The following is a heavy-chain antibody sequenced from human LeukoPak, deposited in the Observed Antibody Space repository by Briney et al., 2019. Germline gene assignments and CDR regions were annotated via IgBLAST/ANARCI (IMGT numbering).Heavy chain of an antibody. V-gene: IGHV3-23*01. CDR1: GFTLSSYA. D-gene: IGHD2-15*01. Sequence: SGGSLRLSCAASGFTLSSYAMSWVRQAPGKGLEWVSAISGSGGSTYYADSVKGRFTISRDNSKNTLYLQMNSLRAEDTAVYYCARDLLDCSGGTCYTPGLDVWGQGTTVSVSS. J-gene: IGHJ6*02. CDR2: ISGSGGST. CDR3: ARDLLDCSGGTCYTPGLDV.